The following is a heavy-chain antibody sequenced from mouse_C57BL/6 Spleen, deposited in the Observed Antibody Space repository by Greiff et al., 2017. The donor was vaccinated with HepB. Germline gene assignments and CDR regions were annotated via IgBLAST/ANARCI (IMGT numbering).Heavy chain of an antibody. Sequence: QVQLQQSGAELVKPGASVKLSCKASGYTFTSYWMHWVKQRPGQGLEWIGMIHPNSGSTNYNEKFKSKATLTVDKSSSTAYMQLSSLTSEDSAVYYCARGGSMVTTGMDYWGQGTSVTVSS. CDR3: ARGGSMVTTGMDY. D-gene: IGHD2-2*01. J-gene: IGHJ4*01. V-gene: IGHV1-64*01. CDR1: GYTFTSYW. CDR2: IHPNSGST.